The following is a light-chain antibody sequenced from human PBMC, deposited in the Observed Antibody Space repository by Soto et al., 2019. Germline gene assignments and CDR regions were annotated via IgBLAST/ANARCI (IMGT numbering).Light chain of an antibody. J-gene: IGKJ1*01. Sequence: DIQMTQSPSTLSASVGDRVTITCRASQSISSWLAWYQQKPGKAPKLLIYDASSLESGVPSRFSGSGSGTEFTLTISNLQPDDFATYYCQQYNSYSTWTFGQVTKVDI. CDR3: QQYNSYSTWT. CDR2: DAS. CDR1: QSISSW. V-gene: IGKV1-5*01.